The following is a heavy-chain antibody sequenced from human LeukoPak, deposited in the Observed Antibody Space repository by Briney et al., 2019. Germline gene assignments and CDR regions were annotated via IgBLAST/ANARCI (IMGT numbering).Heavy chain of an antibody. D-gene: IGHD3-22*01. CDR1: GYSISSGYD. V-gene: IGHV4-38-2*01. Sequence: SETLSLTCAVSGYSISSGYDWGWIRQPPGKGLEWIGSIYHSGSTYYNLSLKSRVTISVDTSTHEFSLKLRSVTAADTAVYFCARFGYYYDSSGYYEKYYFDYWGQGTLVTVSS. J-gene: IGHJ4*02. CDR2: IYHSGST. CDR3: ARFGYYYDSSGYYEKYYFDY.